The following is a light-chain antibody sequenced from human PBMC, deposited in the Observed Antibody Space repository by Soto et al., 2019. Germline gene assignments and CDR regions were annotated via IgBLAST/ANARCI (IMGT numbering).Light chain of an antibody. CDR3: QQRLHWPIT. V-gene: IGKV3-11*01. CDR1: QTVGRY. CDR2: DAS. Sequence: EIVLTQSPATLSLSPGHRVTLSCRASQTVGRYLSWYQHSPGQGPRLLVYDASNRATGIPARFSGSGSETDFTLTISSLEPEDFAVYYCQQRLHWPITFGQGTRLEIK. J-gene: IGKJ5*01.